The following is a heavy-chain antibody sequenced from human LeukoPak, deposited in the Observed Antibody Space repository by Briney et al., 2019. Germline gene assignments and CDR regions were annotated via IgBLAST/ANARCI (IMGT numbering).Heavy chain of an antibody. CDR2: ISSSGSTI. Sequence: GALRLSCAASGFTFSSYEMNWVRQAPGKGLEWVSYISSSGSTIYYADSVKGRFTISRDNAKNSLYLQMNSLRVEDTALYYCARRAPSHDFDDWGQGTLVTVSS. V-gene: IGHV3-48*03. CDR3: ARRAPSHDFDD. CDR1: GFTFSSYE. J-gene: IGHJ4*02.